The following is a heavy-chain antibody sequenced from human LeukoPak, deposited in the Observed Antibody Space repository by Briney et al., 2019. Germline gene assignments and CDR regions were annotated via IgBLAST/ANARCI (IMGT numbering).Heavy chain of an antibody. CDR2: ISGSGGST. D-gene: IGHD5-18*01. V-gene: IGHV3-23*01. CDR1: GFTFSSYA. CDR3: AKDRARGYSYVYYYMDV. J-gene: IGHJ6*03. Sequence: PGGSLRLSCAASGFTFSSYAMSWVRQAPGKGLEWVSAISGSGGSTYYADSVKGRFTISRDNSKNTLYLQMNSLRAEDTAVYYCAKDRARGYSYVYYYMDVWGKGTTVTVSS.